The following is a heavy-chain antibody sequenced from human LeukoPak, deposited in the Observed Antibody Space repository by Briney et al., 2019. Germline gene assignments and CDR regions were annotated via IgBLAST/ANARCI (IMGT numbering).Heavy chain of an antibody. J-gene: IGHJ3*02. D-gene: IGHD6-19*01. CDR1: GFTFSSYS. CDR3: ARGGGGWQQDAFDI. V-gene: IGHV3-21*01. CDR2: ISSSSSYI. Sequence: GGSLRLSCAASGFTFSSYSMNWVRQAPGKGLEWVSSISSSSSYIYYADSVKGRFTISRDNAKNSLYLQMNSLRAEDTAVYYCARGGGGWQQDAFDIWGQGTMVTVSS.